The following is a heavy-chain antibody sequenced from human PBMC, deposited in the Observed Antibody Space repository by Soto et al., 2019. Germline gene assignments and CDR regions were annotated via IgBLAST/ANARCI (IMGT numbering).Heavy chain of an antibody. Sequence: SETLSLTCTVSGGSISSGDYYWDWIRQPPGKGLEWVGYIFYSGSTYYNPSLKSRLTILVDTSKNQFSLKLSSVTAADTAVYYCVRDNGGNSEFGYWGQGTLVTVSS. D-gene: IGHD2-21*02. CDR3: VRDNGGNSEFGY. V-gene: IGHV4-30-4*01. J-gene: IGHJ4*02. CDR2: IFYSGST. CDR1: GGSISSGDYY.